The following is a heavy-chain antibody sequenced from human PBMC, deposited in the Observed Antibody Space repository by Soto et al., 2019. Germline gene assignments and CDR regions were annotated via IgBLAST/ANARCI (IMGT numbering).Heavy chain of an antibody. V-gene: IGHV3-13*01. J-gene: IGHJ6*02. Sequence: GGSLRLSCAASGFNLSAHEMHWVRQVKGKDLEWVSALGVAGNTFESASVKGRFTISRENAKNSMYLQMKSLRAGDTAVYFCARGADFWSGSRYYHYAYDLDVWGHGTTVTVSS. CDR2: LGVAGNT. CDR1: GFNLSAHE. CDR3: ARGADFWSGSRYYHYAYDLDV. D-gene: IGHD3-3*01.